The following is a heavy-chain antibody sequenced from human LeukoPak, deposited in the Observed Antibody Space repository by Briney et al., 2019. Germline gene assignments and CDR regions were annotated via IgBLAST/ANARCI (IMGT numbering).Heavy chain of an antibody. CDR3: ARESSEDYYDSSGYYSKGGNWFDP. V-gene: IGHV1-69*13. CDR1: GGTFSIYA. J-gene: IGHJ5*02. CDR2: IIPIFGTA. D-gene: IGHD3-22*01. Sequence: ASVTVSCTASGGTFSIYAISWVRQAPGQGLEWMGGIIPIFGTANYAQKFQGRVTITADESTSTAYMELSSLRSEDTAVYYCARESSEDYYDSSGYYSKGGNWFDPWGQGTLVTVSS.